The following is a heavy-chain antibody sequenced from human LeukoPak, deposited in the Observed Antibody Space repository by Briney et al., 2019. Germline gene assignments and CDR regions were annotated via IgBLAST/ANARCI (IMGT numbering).Heavy chain of an antibody. J-gene: IGHJ4*02. Sequence: GGSLRLSCAASGFTFSSYWMSWVRQAPGKGLEWVANIKQDGSEKYYVDSVKGRFTISRDNAKNSLYLQMNSLRAEDTAVYYCARGQYYYDSSGYSYYFDYWGQGTLVTVSS. D-gene: IGHD3-22*01. CDR1: GFTFSSYW. CDR3: ARGQYYYDSSGYSYYFDY. CDR2: IKQDGSEK. V-gene: IGHV3-7*01.